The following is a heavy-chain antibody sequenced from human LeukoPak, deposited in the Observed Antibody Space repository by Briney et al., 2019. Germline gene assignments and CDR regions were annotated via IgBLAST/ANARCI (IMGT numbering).Heavy chain of an antibody. Sequence: GGSLRLSCAASGFTFSSYAMHWVRQAPGKGLEWVAVISYDGSNKYYADSVKGRFTISRDNSKNTLYLQMNSLRAGDTAVYYCARDRRFDYGDYIFDYWGQGTLVTVSS. CDR3: ARDRRFDYGDYIFDY. D-gene: IGHD4-17*01. V-gene: IGHV3-30-3*01. CDR2: ISYDGSNK. CDR1: GFTFSSYA. J-gene: IGHJ4*02.